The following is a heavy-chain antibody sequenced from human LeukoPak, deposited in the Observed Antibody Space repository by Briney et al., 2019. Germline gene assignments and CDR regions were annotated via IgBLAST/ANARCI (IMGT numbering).Heavy chain of an antibody. D-gene: IGHD5-12*01. J-gene: IGHJ3*02. CDR2: IKQDGSKK. Sequence: PGGSLRLSCAASGFTFSSYWMTWVRQAPGKGLEWVANIKQDGSKKYYVDSVKGRFTISRDNAKNSLSLQMNSLRAEDTALYHCVRDYKDVVGISSDIWGQGTMVTVSS. V-gene: IGHV3-7*03. CDR1: GFTFSSYW. CDR3: VRDYKDVVGISSDI.